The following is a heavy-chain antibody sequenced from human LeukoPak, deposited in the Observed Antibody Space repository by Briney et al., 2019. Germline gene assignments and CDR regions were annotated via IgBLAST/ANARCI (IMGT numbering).Heavy chain of an antibody. V-gene: IGHV3-30*04. D-gene: IGHD2-21*01. Sequence: PGGSLRLSCAASGFTFSSYAMHWVRQAPGKGLEWVAVISYDGSNKYYSDSVKGRFTISRDNSKNTLYLQMNSLRAEDTAVYYCAKDGGGGWCFFDYWGQGTLVTVSS. CDR1: GFTFSSYA. CDR3: AKDGGGGWCFFDY. J-gene: IGHJ4*02. CDR2: ISYDGSNK.